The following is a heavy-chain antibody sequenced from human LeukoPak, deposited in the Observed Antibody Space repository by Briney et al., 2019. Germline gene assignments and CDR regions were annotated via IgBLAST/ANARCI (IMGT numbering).Heavy chain of an antibody. CDR1: GFTFSRYA. CDR2: VSGSGGST. J-gene: IGHJ4*02. D-gene: IGHD3-10*01. Sequence: PGGSLRLSCSASGFTFSRYAITWVRQAPGKGLEWVSTVSGSGGSTYYADSVKGRFTIFRDNAKNTVSLQMNSLRVKDTAIYYCARGSSASYYNSHFDYWGQGNLVTVSS. CDR3: ARGSSASYYNSHFDY. V-gene: IGHV3-23*01.